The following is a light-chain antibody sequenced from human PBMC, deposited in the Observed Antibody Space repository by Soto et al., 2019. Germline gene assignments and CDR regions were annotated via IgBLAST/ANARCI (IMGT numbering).Light chain of an antibody. CDR3: RQYNNWPYT. Sequence: EIVMTQSPATLSVSPGERATLSCRASQSVSSNLAWYQRKPGQAPRLLISGASTRATGIPARFSGSGSGTEFTLTISILQSEDFAVYYCRQYNNWPYTFGQGTKLEI. J-gene: IGKJ2*01. CDR2: GAS. CDR1: QSVSSN. V-gene: IGKV3-15*01.